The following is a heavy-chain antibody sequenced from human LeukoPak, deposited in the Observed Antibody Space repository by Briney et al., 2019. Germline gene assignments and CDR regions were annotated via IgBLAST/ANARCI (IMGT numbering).Heavy chain of an antibody. CDR2: ISSSSSYI. Sequence: PGGSLRLSCAAFGFTFSSYSMNWVRQAPGKGLEWVSSISSSSSYIYYADSVKGRFTISRDNAKNSLYLQMNSLRAEDTAVYYCARDLITIFGVATTFGYYYGMDVWGQGTTVTVSS. CDR1: GFTFSSYS. J-gene: IGHJ6*02. D-gene: IGHD3-3*01. CDR3: ARDLITIFGVATTFGYYYGMDV. V-gene: IGHV3-21*01.